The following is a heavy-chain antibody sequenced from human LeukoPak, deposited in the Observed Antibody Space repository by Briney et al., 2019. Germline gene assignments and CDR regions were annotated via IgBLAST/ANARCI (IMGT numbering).Heavy chain of an antibody. J-gene: IGHJ6*02. V-gene: IGHV1-69*13. CDR1: GGTFSSYA. Sequence: ASVKVSCKASGGTFSSYAISWVRQAPGQGLEWMGGIIPIFGTANYAQKFQGRVTITADESTSTAYMELSSLRSEDTAVYYCARGPLDFWSGYATRYSDYYYGMDVWGQGTTVTVSS. D-gene: IGHD3-3*01. CDR3: ARGPLDFWSGYATRYSDYYYGMDV. CDR2: IIPIFGTA.